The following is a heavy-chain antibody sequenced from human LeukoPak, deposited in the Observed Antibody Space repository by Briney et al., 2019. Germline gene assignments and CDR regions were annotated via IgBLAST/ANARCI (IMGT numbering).Heavy chain of an antibody. D-gene: IGHD3-10*01. CDR2: ISYDGSNK. Sequence: PGRSLRLSCAASGFTFSSYAMHWVRQAPGKGLEWVAVISYDGSNKYYADSVKGRFTISRDNSKNTLYLQMNSLKTEDTAVYYCTTGGVRGVSDFDYWGQGTLVTVSS. CDR1: GFTFSSYA. V-gene: IGHV3-30-3*01. CDR3: TTGGVRGVSDFDY. J-gene: IGHJ4*02.